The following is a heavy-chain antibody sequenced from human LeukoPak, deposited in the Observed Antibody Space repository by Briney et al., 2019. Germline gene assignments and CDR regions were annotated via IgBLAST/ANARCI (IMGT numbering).Heavy chain of an antibody. V-gene: IGHV4-59*01. Sequence: SETLSLTCIVSGASINSYYWGWVRQPPGKGLELIGCIYYRVSTNYNPSLKSRVTILVDTATNQFSLKLSSVTAADTAVYYCARGGRGRLDPWGQGTLVTVSS. CDR3: ARGGRGRLDP. CDR2: IYYRVST. J-gene: IGHJ5*02. D-gene: IGHD2-15*01. CDR1: GASINSYY.